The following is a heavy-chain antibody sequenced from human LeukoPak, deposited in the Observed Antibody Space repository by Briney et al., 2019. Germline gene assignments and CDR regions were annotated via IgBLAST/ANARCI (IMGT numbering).Heavy chain of an antibody. J-gene: IGHJ3*02. CDR1: GGSISSYY. D-gene: IGHD3-22*01. Sequence: SETLSLTCTVSGGSISSYYWSWIRQPAGKGLVWIGRIYTSGSTNYNPSLKSRVTMSVDTSKNQFSLKLSSVTVADTAVYYCARVNYYDSSGRGAFDIWGQGTMVTVSS. CDR3: ARVNYYDSSGRGAFDI. CDR2: IYTSGST. V-gene: IGHV4-4*07.